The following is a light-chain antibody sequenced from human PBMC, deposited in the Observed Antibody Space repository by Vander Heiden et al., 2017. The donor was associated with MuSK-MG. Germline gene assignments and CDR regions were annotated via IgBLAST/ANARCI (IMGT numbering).Light chain of an antibody. CDR2: GKN. CDR1: RLRSYY. Sequence: SSALTQDPAVSVALGPPVRITCPGDRLRSYYASWYQQKTAQAPVLVIYGKNNRRSGIPDRFSGSSSGNTASVTTTGAQAEEEADYYCNSRDSSGNHWVFGGGTKLTVL. CDR3: NSRDSSGNHWV. J-gene: IGLJ3*02. V-gene: IGLV3-19*01.